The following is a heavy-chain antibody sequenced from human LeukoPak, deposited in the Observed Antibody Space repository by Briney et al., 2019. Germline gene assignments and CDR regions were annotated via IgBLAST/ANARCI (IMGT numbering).Heavy chain of an antibody. D-gene: IGHD1-26*01. CDR1: GFTFSSYE. Sequence: GGSLRLSCAASGFTFSSYEMNWVRQAPGKGLEWVSYISSSGSTIYYADSVKGRFTISRDNAKNSLYLQMNSLRAEDTDVYYCARYRIVGAYFXYXXQGTXXTVS. J-gene: IGHJ4*02. V-gene: IGHV3-48*03. CDR2: ISSSGSTI. CDR3: ARYRIVGAYFXY.